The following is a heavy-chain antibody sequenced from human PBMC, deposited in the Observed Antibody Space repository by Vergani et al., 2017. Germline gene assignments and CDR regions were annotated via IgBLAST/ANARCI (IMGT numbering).Heavy chain of an antibody. D-gene: IGHD2/OR15-2a*01. CDR3: ARAGLPFYAFYMDV. CDR2: IYTSGST. CDR1: GGSISSGPYS. J-gene: IGHJ6*03. Sequence: QMQLQESGPGLVKPSQTLSLTCSVSGGSISSGPYSWNWIRQPAGRGLEWIGRIYTSGSTDYNPSLQSRVTLSVDTSKNQFSLKLTSVTAADTAVYFCARAGLPFYAFYMDVWGKGITVTVSS. V-gene: IGHV4-61*02.